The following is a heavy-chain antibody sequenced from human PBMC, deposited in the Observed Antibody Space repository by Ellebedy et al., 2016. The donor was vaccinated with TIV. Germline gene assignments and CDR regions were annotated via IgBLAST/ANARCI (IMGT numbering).Heavy chain of an antibody. D-gene: IGHD5-24*01. J-gene: IGHJ5*02. V-gene: IGHV4-34*01. CDR2: IYYSGST. CDR1: GGSFSGYY. CDR3: ARVEVEMATIRFDP. Sequence: SETLSLXXAVYGGSFSGYYWSWIRQPPGKGLEWIGSIYYSGSTYYNPSLKSRVTISVDTSKNQFSLKLSSVTAADTAVYYCARVEVEMATIRFDPWGQGTLVTVSS.